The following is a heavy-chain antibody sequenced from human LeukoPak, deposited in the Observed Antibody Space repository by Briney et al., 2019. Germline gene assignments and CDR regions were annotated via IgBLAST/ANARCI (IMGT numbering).Heavy chain of an antibody. CDR2: IYYSGST. CDR3: ARDYIAAAGYYYYYYMDV. V-gene: IGHV4-59*11. CDR1: GGSISSHY. D-gene: IGHD6-13*01. Sequence: SETLSLTCTVSGGSISSHYWSWIRQPPGKGLEWIGYIYYSGSTNYNPSLKSRVTISVDTSKNQFSLRLSSVTAADTAVYYCARDYIAAAGYYYYYYMDVWGKGTTVTVSS. J-gene: IGHJ6*03.